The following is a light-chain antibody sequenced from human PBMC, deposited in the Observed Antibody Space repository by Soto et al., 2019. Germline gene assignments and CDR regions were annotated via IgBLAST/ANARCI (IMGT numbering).Light chain of an antibody. Sequence: DIQLTQSPSTLSASVGDSVTITCRASQTISDWLAWFQQKPGQAPMLLIYKVSNLESGVPSRFSGSGSGTEFTLTISSLKPDDCATYYCQHPGTFGQGTKVEI. V-gene: IGKV1-5*03. CDR1: QTISDW. J-gene: IGKJ1*01. CDR3: QHPGT. CDR2: KVS.